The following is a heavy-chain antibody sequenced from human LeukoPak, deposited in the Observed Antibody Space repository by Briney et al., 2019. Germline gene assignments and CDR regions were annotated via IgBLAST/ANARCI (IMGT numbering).Heavy chain of an antibody. CDR2: IYYSGTT. V-gene: IGHV4-61*01. CDR3: ARLPINSYDAFDI. D-gene: IGHD5-12*01. J-gene: IGHJ3*02. CDR1: GGSVSSDTYY. Sequence: SETLSLTCIVSGGSVSSDTYYWSWIRQPPGKGLEWIGYIYYSGTTYYNLSLKSRVTISVDTSKNQFSLKLSSVTAADTAVYYCARLPINSYDAFDIWGQGTMVTVSS.